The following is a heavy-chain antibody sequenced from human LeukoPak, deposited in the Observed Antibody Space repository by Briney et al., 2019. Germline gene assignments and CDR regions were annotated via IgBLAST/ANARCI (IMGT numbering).Heavy chain of an antibody. CDR3: AKDQIPGIAVAAVDY. CDR2: ISGSGGTT. V-gene: IGHV3-23*01. J-gene: IGHJ4*02. D-gene: IGHD6-19*01. CDR1: GFTFSSYA. Sequence: GGSLRLSCAASGFTFSSYAMSWVRQAPGKGLEWVSVISGSGGTTFYADSVKGRFTISRDNSKNTLYLQMNSLRAEDTAVYYCAKDQIPGIAVAAVDYWGQGTLVTVSS.